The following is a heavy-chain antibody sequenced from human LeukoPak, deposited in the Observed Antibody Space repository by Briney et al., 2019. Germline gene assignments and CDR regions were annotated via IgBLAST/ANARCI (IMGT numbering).Heavy chain of an antibody. CDR2: ISGSGGST. CDR1: GFTFSSYA. V-gene: IGHV3-23*01. D-gene: IGHD6-19*01. J-gene: IGHJ6*02. CDR3: AAHRGSGRYYYGMDV. Sequence: GGSLRLSCAASGFTFSSYAMSWVRQAPGKGLEWVSAISGSGGSTYYADSVKGRFTISRDNSKNTLYLQMNSLRAEDTAVYYCAAHRGSGRYYYGMDVWGQGTTVTVSS.